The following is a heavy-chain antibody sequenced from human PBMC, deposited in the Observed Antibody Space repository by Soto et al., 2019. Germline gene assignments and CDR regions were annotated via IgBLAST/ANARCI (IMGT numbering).Heavy chain of an antibody. CDR2: IYYSGST. CDR1: GGSISSSSYY. D-gene: IGHD3-16*02. V-gene: IGHV4-39*07. Sequence: PSETLSLTCTVSGGSISSSSYYWGWIRQPPGKGLEWIGSIYYSGSTYYKPSLKSRVTISVDTSKNQFSLNLSSVTAADTAVYYCASVSYDYVWGSYRYTPPGAFDIWGQGTMVTVSS. CDR3: ASVSYDYVWGSYRYTPPGAFDI. J-gene: IGHJ3*02.